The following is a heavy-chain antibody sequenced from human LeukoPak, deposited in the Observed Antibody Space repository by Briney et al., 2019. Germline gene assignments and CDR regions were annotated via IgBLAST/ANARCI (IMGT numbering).Heavy chain of an antibody. J-gene: IGHJ4*02. D-gene: IGHD3-16*01. Sequence: SETLSLTCTVSGGSISSGGYYWSWIRQHPGKGLEWIGYIYYSGSTYYNPSLKSRVTISVDTSKNQFSLKLSSVTAADTAVYYCAKGHGDYFDYWGQGTLVTVSS. V-gene: IGHV4-31*03. CDR1: GGSISSGGYY. CDR2: IYYSGST. CDR3: AKGHGDYFDY.